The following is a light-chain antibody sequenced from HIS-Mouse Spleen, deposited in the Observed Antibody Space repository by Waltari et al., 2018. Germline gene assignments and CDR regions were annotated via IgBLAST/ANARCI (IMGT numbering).Light chain of an antibody. J-gene: IGLJ2*01. V-gene: IGLV2-23*01. Sequence: QSALTQPASVSGSPGQSITISCTGTSSDVGSYNLVSWYQQHPGKAPKLMIYEGSKRPSGVSNRFSCSKACNTASLTISGLQAEDEADYYCCSYAGSSTVVFGGGTKLTVL. CDR2: EGS. CDR1: SSDVGSYNL. CDR3: CSYAGSSTVV.